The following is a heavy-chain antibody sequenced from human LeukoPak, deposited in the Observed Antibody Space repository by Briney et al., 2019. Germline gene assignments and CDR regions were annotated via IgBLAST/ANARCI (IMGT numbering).Heavy chain of an antibody. V-gene: IGHV3-33*01. J-gene: IGHJ6*02. CDR1: GFTFSRYG. CDR3: ARDRSYYSGYAGYYGMDV. CDR2: IWYDGSNK. Sequence: GGSLRLSCAASGFTFSRYGMHWVRQAPGKGLEWVAVIWYDGSNKYYADSVKGRFTISRDNSKNTLYPEMNSLRAEETAVYYCARDRSYYSGYAGYYGMDVWGQGTTVTVSS. D-gene: IGHD5-12*01.